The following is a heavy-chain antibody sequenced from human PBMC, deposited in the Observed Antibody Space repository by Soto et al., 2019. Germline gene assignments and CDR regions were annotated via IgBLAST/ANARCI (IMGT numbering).Heavy chain of an antibody. Sequence: PGGSLRLSCEASGFTFSSFSMNWVRQAPGKGLEWLAYINGAGSASHYSDSVKGRFTISRDNAKSSVYLQMNSLRDEDTAVYYCAKGGVALWEGYRFVDYWGQGTLVTVSS. CDR3: AKGGVALWEGYRFVDY. V-gene: IGHV3-48*02. J-gene: IGHJ4*01. D-gene: IGHD5-18*01. CDR2: INGAGSAS. CDR1: GFTFSSFS.